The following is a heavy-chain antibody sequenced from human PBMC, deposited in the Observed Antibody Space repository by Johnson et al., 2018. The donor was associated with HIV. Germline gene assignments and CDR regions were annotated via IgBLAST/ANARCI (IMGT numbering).Heavy chain of an antibody. J-gene: IGHJ3*02. Sequence: QVQLVESGGGVVQPGGSLRLSCAASGFTLNSHGMLWVRQAPGKGLEWVAVISYDGSNKYYADSVKGRFTISRDNSKNTLYLQMNSLRAEDTAVYYCAKGEAATTVTLDIWGQGTMVTVSS. D-gene: IGHD4-11*01. CDR1: GFTLNSHG. CDR2: ISYDGSNK. CDR3: AKGEAATTVTLDI. V-gene: IGHV3-30*19.